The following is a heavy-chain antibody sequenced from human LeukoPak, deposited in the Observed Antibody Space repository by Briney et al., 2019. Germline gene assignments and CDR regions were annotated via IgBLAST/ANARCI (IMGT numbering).Heavy chain of an antibody. Sequence: SETLSLTCTVSGGSISSSSYYWGWIRQPPGKGLEWIGYIYYSGSTNYNPSLKSRVTISVDTSKNQFSLKLSSVTAADTAVYYCARGPYSYGEKRWFDPWGQGTLVTVSS. CDR1: GGSISSSSYY. D-gene: IGHD5-18*01. V-gene: IGHV4-61*05. CDR2: IYYSGST. CDR3: ARGPYSYGEKRWFDP. J-gene: IGHJ5*02.